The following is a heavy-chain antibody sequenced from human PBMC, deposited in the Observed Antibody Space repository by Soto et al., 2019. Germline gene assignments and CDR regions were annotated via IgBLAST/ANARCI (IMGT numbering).Heavy chain of an antibody. CDR1: GFTFSSFL. CDR3: ARYHWSDVDGFDY. Sequence: GESLKISCAASGFTFSSFLMNWVRQAPGKGLEWVSSISGSSSYIYYADSVKGRFTVSRDNAKRSLYLQMNSLRADDTAVYYCARYHWSDVDGFDYWGQGTLVAVSS. V-gene: IGHV3-21*01. D-gene: IGHD1-20*01. J-gene: IGHJ4*02. CDR2: ISGSSSYI.